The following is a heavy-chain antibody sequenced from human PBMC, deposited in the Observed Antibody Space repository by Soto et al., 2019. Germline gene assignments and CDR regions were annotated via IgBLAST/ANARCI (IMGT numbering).Heavy chain of an antibody. CDR1: GGSFSGYQ. CDR2: INDSGNI. Sequence: QVQLQQWGAGLLKPSETLSLTCAVYGGSFSGYQWSWIRQTPGKGLEWIGEINDSGNINYNPSFKSRVTILVDTAKKQISLKLSSVTAADTAVYYCARGLIVWFGELSRRGGYYYYMDVWGKGTTVTVSS. CDR3: ARGLIVWFGELSRRGGYYYYMDV. D-gene: IGHD3-10*01. J-gene: IGHJ6*03. V-gene: IGHV4-34*01.